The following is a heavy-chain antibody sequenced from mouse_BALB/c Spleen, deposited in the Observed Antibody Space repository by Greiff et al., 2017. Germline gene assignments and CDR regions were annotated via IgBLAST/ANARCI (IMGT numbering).Heavy chain of an antibody. D-gene: IGHD1-2*01. CDR2: ISYDGSN. CDR1: GYSITSGYY. J-gene: IGHJ2*01. CDR3: ARDGDYGYYFDY. Sequence: VQLKESGPGLVKPSQSLSLTCSVTGYSITSGYYWNWIRQFPGNKLEWMGYISYDGSNNYNPSLKNRISITRDTSKNQFFLKLNSVTTEDTATYYCARDGDYGYYFDYWGQGTTLTVSS. V-gene: IGHV3-6*02.